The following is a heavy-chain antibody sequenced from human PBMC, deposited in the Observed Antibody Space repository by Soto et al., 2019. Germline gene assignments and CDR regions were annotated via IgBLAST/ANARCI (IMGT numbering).Heavy chain of an antibody. D-gene: IGHD3-22*01. CDR2: IYYSGST. Sequence: TLSLTCTVSGGSISSGDYYWSWIRQPPGKGLEWIGYIYYSGSTYYNPSLKSRVTISVDTSKNQYSLKLSSVTAADTAVYYCARAPSYYYVSSGHYPTPGFDPSGLRTLVTVSS. CDR1: GGSISSGDYY. V-gene: IGHV4-30-4*01. J-gene: IGHJ5*02. CDR3: ARAPSYYYVSSGHYPTPGFDP.